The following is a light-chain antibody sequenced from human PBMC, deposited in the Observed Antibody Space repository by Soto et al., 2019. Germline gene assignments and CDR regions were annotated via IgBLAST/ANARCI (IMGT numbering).Light chain of an antibody. CDR3: CSFAGSNSWV. CDR2: DVT. J-gene: IGLJ3*02. Sequence: QSALTQPRSVSGSPGQSVTISCTGTSSDVGRYDYVSWYQQYPGEAPKLIIYDVTERPSGVPDRFSASKSGNTASLTISGLRAEDEAAYYCCSFAGSNSWVFGGGTQLTVL. V-gene: IGLV2-11*01. CDR1: SSDVGRYDY.